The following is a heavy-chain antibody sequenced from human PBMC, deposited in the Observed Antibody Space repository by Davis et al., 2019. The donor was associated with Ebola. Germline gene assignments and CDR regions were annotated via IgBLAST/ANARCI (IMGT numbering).Heavy chain of an antibody. D-gene: IGHD6-19*01. CDR1: GFIFSSYV. CDR3: AKDTSNVWFDV. CDR2: ISKSGRDT. V-gene: IGHV3-23*01. J-gene: IGHJ3*01. Sequence: GESLKISCAASGFIFSSYVMSWVRQAPGKGLEWVSTISKSGRDTNYADSVKGRFTISRDNSKNTLHLQMNSLRVEDTAIYYCAKDTSNVWFDVWGQGTMVTVAS.